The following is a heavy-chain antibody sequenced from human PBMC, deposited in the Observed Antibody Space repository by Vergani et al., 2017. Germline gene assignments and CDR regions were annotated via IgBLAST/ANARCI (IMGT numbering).Heavy chain of an antibody. CDR1: GFTFSSYW. D-gene: IGHD6-19*01. CDR3: ARDSSGWFRGYGMDV. J-gene: IGHJ6*02. V-gene: IGHV3-7*01. Sequence: EVQLVESGGGLVQPGGSLRLSCAASGFTFSSYWMSWVRQAPGKGLEWVANIKQDRSEKYYVDSVKGRFTISRDNAKNSLYLQMNSLRAEDTAVYYCARDSSGWFRGYGMDVWGQGTTVTVSS. CDR2: IKQDRSEK.